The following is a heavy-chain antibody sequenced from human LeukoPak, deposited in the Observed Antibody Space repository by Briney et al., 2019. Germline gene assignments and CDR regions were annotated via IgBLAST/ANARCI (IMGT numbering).Heavy chain of an antibody. D-gene: IGHD2-2*01. CDR1: GFTFSSYW. J-gene: IGHJ4*02. V-gene: IGHV3-7*03. CDR3: ARTPRAGGRCSSTSCYAHYFDY. CDR2: IKQDGSEK. Sequence: GGSLRLSCAASGFTFSSYWMSWVRQAPGKGLEWVANIKQDGSEKYYVDSVKGRFTISRDNAKNSLYLQMNSLRAEDTAVYYCARTPRAGGRCSSTSCYAHYFDYWGQGTLVTVSS.